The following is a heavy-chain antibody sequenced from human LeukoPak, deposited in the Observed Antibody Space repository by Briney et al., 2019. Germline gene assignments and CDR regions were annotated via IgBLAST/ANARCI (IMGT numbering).Heavy chain of an antibody. CDR1: GFTFNNYA. CDR3: AKSSGYSDYAWFDS. Sequence: GGSLRLSCAASGFTFNNYAMNWVRQAPGKGLEWVSLISGSGGTAYYADSVKGRFTISRDKSKNTVFPQMNSLRDDDTALYFCAKSSGYSDYAWFDSWGQGTLVTVSS. D-gene: IGHD4-11*01. J-gene: IGHJ5*01. V-gene: IGHV3-23*01. CDR2: ISGSGGTA.